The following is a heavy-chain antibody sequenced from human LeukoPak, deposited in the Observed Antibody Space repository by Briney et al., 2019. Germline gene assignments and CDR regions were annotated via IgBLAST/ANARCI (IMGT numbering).Heavy chain of an antibody. D-gene: IGHD3-22*01. CDR2: INSDGRST. CDR1: GFTFSNYW. V-gene: IGHV3-74*01. CDR3: ARGYYDSSGYYLIDY. J-gene: IGHJ4*02. Sequence: QSGGSLRLSCAASGFTFSNYWTHWVRQAPGKGLVWVSRINSDGRSTSYADSVKGRFTISRDNAKNTLYLQMNSLRAEDTAVYYCARGYYDSSGYYLIDYWGQGTLVTVSS.